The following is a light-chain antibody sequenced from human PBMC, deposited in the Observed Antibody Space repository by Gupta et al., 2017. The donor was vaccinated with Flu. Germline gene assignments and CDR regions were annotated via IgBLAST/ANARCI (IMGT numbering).Light chain of an antibody. CDR1: HDIRRF. CDR3: QQYDNLPLT. V-gene: IGKV1-33*01. Sequence: DIQMTQSPSSLSASVGDRVTITCQASHDIRRFLNWYQQKPGKAPNLLIFDASNLETGVPSRFSGSGFGTTFTFTISSLQPEDLATYYCQQYDNLPLTFGGGTKVEI. J-gene: IGKJ4*01. CDR2: DAS.